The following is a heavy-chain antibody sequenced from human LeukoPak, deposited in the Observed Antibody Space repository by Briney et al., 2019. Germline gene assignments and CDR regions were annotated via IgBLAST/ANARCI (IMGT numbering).Heavy chain of an antibody. D-gene: IGHD3-16*01. J-gene: IGHJ4*02. CDR1: GFPFNAYW. V-gene: IGHV3-7*03. CDR2: IRQDGSEK. Sequence: GGSLRLSCAASGFPFNAYWMTWVRQAPGKGLEWVANIRQDGSEKNYVDSVKGRFTISRDNAKNSLFLQMDSLRAEDTAVYYCAGGAGWLIDYWGQGTLVTVSS. CDR3: AGGAGWLIDY.